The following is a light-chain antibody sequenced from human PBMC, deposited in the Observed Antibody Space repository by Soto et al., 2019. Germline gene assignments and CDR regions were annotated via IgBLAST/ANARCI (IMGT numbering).Light chain of an antibody. V-gene: IGLV1-47*01. CDR3: AAWNDGLSGFV. CDR1: SSDIGSNA. J-gene: IGLJ1*01. CDR2: RNN. Sequence: QSVLTQPPSTSRTPGQRVTISCSGSSSDIGSNAVYWYQQLPGTAPKLLIYRNNQRPSGVPDRFSGTKSCTSASLAISGLRSEDEADYYCAAWNDGLSGFVFGTGTKVTVL.